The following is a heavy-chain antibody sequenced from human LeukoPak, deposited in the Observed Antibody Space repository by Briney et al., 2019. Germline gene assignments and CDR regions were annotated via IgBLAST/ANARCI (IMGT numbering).Heavy chain of an antibody. D-gene: IGHD2-2*02. CDR1: GFTFSSYA. CDR2: ISYDGSNK. V-gene: IGHV3-30-3*01. CDR3: ARDQDCCSTSCYTVLALDY. Sequence: GRSLRLSCAASGFTFSSYAMHWVRQAPGKGLEWVAVISYDGSNKYYADSVKGRFTISRDNSKNTLYLQMNSLRAEDTAVYYCARDQDCCSTSCYTVLALDYWGQGTLVTVSS. J-gene: IGHJ4*02.